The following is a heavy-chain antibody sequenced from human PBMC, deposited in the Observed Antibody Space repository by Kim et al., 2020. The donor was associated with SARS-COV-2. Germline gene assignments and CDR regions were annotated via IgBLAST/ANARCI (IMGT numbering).Heavy chain of an antibody. D-gene: IGHD6-19*01. Sequence: SETLSLTCTVSGGSISSYYWSWIRQPPGKGLEWIGYISYSGSTNYNPAFKSRVTIPVDTSKNQSSLKLSSVTAADTAVYYCWRDGSSGWYQGCFDIWGQGTRVTVSS. V-gene: IGHV4-59*13. CDR1: GGSISSYY. CDR3: WRDGSSGWYQGCFDI. CDR2: ISYSGST. J-gene: IGHJ3*02.